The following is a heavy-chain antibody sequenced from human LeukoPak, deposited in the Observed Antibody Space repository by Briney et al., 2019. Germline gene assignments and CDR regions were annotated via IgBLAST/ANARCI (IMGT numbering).Heavy chain of an antibody. V-gene: IGHV3-74*01. J-gene: IGHJ4*02. CDR1: GFTFSNYW. Sequence: GGSLRLSCAASGFTFSNYWMHWVRQAPGKGLVWVSRINNDGTNTVYADSAKGRFTFSSDNAKNTLYLQMNSLRVEDTAVYYCARGLSGPDYWGQGTLVTVSS. CDR2: INNDGTNT. D-gene: IGHD1-26*01. CDR3: ARGLSGPDY.